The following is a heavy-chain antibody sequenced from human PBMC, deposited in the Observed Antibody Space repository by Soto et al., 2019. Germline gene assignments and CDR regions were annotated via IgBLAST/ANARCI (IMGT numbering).Heavy chain of an antibody. D-gene: IGHD3-10*01. CDR1: GFNVSSNY. J-gene: IGHJ6*02. CDR3: ARDRSGSSGYYGMDV. V-gene: IGHV3-53*01. Sequence: GGSLRLYCAASGFNVSSNYMSWVRKAPGKGLEWVSVIYSDGSTYYADSVKGRFTISRDNSKNMLYLQMNSLRAEDTAVYYCARDRSGSSGYYGMDVWGQGTTVTVSS. CDR2: IYSDGST.